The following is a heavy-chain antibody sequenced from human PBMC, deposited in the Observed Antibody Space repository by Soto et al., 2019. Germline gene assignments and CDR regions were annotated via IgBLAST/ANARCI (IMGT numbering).Heavy chain of an antibody. CDR3: ARGGIQLSYAFDY. Sequence: QVQLQESGPRLVKPSETLSLTCSVSGSSFSNFYWSWIRQPAGKGLERIGRIYTSGATSYNPSLKSRVTMSVDTSQTQMSLSVRSVTAADTAVYFCARGGIQLSYAFDYWGPGILVTVSS. CDR2: IYTSGAT. J-gene: IGHJ4*02. CDR1: GSSFSNFY. V-gene: IGHV4-4*07. D-gene: IGHD1-1*01.